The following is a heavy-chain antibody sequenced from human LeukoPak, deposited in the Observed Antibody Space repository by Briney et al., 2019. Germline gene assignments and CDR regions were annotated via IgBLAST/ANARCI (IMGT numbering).Heavy chain of an antibody. V-gene: IGHV3-21*01. D-gene: IGHD1-1*01. J-gene: IGHJ4*02. CDR3: ARGDNWNSYFDY. Sequence: SVKGRFTISRDNAKNSLYLQMNSLRAEDTAVYYCARGDNWNSYFDYWGQGTLVTVSS.